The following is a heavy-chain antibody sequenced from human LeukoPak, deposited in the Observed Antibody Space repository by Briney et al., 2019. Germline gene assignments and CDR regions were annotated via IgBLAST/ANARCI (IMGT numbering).Heavy chain of an antibody. CDR2: IRYDGSNK. D-gene: IGHD3-22*01. CDR3: AKSQRWDSSGYYRGDAFDI. Sequence: GGSLRLSCAASGFTFSSYGMHWVRQAPGKGLEWVAFIRYDGSNKYYADSVKGRFTISRDNSKNTLYLQMNSLRAEDTAVYYCAKSQRWDSSGYYRGDAFDIWGQGTMVTVSS. CDR1: GFTFSSYG. J-gene: IGHJ3*02. V-gene: IGHV3-30*02.